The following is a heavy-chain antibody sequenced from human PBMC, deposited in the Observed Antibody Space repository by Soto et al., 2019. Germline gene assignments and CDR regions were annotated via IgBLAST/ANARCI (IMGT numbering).Heavy chain of an antibody. D-gene: IGHD6-19*01. Sequence: QVQLQQWGAGLLKPSETLSLTCAVYGGSFSGYYWSWVRQPPGKGLEWIGEINHSGSTNYNPSLKSRVTISVDTSKNQFTLKLSSVTAADTAVYYCASRLDSGWYSSGGQGTLVTVSS. V-gene: IGHV4-34*01. CDR3: ASRLDSGWYSS. J-gene: IGHJ1*01. CDR1: GGSFSGYY. CDR2: INHSGST.